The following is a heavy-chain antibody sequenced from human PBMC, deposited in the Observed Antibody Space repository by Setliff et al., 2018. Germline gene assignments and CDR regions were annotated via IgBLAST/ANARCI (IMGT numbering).Heavy chain of an antibody. CDR1: GFTFDDYA. J-gene: IGHJ5*02. CDR3: ARDPNGDYVGAFDP. V-gene: IGHV3-23*01. D-gene: IGHD4-17*01. Sequence: GGSLRLSCAASGFTFDDYAMHWVRQAPGKGLEWVSSIGASGDRTYYADSVKGRFTISRDNSRNSLYLQMNSLRVEDTASYYCARDPNGDYVGAFDPWGQGILVTVSS. CDR2: IGASGDRT.